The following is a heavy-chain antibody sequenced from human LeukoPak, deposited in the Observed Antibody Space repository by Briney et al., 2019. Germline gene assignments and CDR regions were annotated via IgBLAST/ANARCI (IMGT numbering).Heavy chain of an antibody. CDR2: INGDGSST. CDR3: ARGGPMGEY. V-gene: IGHV3-74*01. J-gene: IGHJ4*02. Sequence: GGSLRLSCAASGFTFRSYWINWVRQAPGKGLVWVSHINGDGSSTNYADSVKGRFTISRDNAKNTVYLQMNSLRGEDTAVYYCARGGPMGEYWGQGTLVTVSS. CDR1: GFTFRSYW. D-gene: IGHD3-16*01.